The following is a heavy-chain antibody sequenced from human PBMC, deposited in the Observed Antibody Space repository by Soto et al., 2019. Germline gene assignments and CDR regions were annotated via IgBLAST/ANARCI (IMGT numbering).Heavy chain of an antibody. D-gene: IGHD3-3*01. Sequence: SVKVSCKDSGGTFSSYAISWVRQAPGQGLEWMGGIIPIFGTANYAQKFQGRVTITADECTSTAYMELSSLRSDDTAVYYCGRRVTYYDFLSSLPTRGPPDNNYYYYAMDVWGQ. CDR2: IIPIFGTA. CDR1: GGTFSSYA. CDR3: GRRVTYYDFLSSLPTRGPPDNNYYYYAMDV. V-gene: IGHV1-69*13. J-gene: IGHJ6*02.